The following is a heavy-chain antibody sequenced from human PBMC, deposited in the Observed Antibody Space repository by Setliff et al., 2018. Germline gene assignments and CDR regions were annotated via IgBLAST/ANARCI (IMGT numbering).Heavy chain of an antibody. D-gene: IGHD5-12*01. Sequence: SETLSLTCAVYGGSFSTYYWIWIRQPPGKGLEWIGEINHSGSTNYNPSLKSRVTISLDTSRNQFSLKLRSVTAADTAVYYCARVRKGYSGYDFGDYWGQGTLVTVSS. CDR3: ARVRKGYSGYDFGDY. V-gene: IGHV4-34*01. CDR2: INHSGST. J-gene: IGHJ4*02. CDR1: GGSFSTYY.